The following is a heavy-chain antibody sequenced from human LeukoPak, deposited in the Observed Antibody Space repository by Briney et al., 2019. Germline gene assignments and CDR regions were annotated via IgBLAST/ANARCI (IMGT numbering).Heavy chain of an antibody. V-gene: IGHV3-74*01. Sequence: GGSLRLSCTASGFTFSSYWMHWVRQAPGKGLVWVSRINGDGGSTTYVDSVMGRFTISRDNSKNTLYLQMNSLRAEDTAVYYCAKEFYHRSGWGWGQGTLVTVSS. CDR1: GFTFSSYW. D-gene: IGHD6-19*01. CDR2: INGDGGST. J-gene: IGHJ4*02. CDR3: AKEFYHRSGWG.